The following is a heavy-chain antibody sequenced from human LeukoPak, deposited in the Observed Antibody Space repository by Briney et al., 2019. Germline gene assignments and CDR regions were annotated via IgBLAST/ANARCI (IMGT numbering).Heavy chain of an antibody. V-gene: IGHV3-48*03. CDR1: GFTFSSYE. D-gene: IGHD2-15*01. CDR3: ARGNYCSGGSCYQTASFDY. J-gene: IGHJ4*02. CDR2: ISSSGSTI. Sequence: GGSLRLSCAASGFTFSSYEMNWVRQAPGQGLEWVSYISSSGSTIYYADSVKGRFTISRDNAKNSLYLQMNSLRAEDTAVYYCARGNYCSGGSCYQTASFDYWGQGTLVTVSS.